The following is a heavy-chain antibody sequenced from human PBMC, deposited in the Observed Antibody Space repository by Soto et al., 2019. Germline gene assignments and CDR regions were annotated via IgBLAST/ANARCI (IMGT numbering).Heavy chain of an antibody. Sequence: GGSLRLSCAASGFTFSSYAMSWVRQAPGKGLEWVSAISGSGGSTYYADSVKGRFTISRDNSKNTLYLQMNSLRAEDTAVYYCAKEEGPGARHTRGYCSGGSCYGPGQYDYWGQGTLVTVSS. CDR2: ISGSGGST. D-gene: IGHD2-15*01. CDR1: GFTFSSYA. V-gene: IGHV3-23*01. CDR3: AKEEGPGARHTRGYCSGGSCYGPGQYDY. J-gene: IGHJ4*02.